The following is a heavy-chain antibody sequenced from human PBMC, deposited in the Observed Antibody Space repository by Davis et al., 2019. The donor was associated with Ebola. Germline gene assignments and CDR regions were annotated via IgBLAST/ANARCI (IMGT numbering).Heavy chain of an antibody. D-gene: IGHD3-22*01. CDR3: ARDGYYYDSSGYGSLRFDY. CDR2: INTDGSRA. Sequence: HTGGSLRLSCAASGFTFSNHWMHWVRQPPGKGLVWVSRINTDGSRATYTDSVKGRFTISRDNAKNSLYLQMNSLRDEDTAVYYCARDGYYYDSSGYGSLRFDYWGQGTLVTVSS. CDR1: GFTFSNHW. V-gene: IGHV3-74*01. J-gene: IGHJ4*02.